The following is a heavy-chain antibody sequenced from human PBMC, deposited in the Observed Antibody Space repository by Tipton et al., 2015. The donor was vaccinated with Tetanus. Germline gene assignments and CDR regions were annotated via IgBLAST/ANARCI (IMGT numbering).Heavy chain of an antibody. J-gene: IGHJ5*02. CDR2: IFYTGSS. CDR3: SRQEPPRRFFYDSSGSSA. D-gene: IGHD3-22*01. CDR1: GVSTRSSTYF. Sequence: TLSLTCAVSGVSTRSSTYFWGWIRQPPGKALEWIGHIFYTGSSHYNPSFKSRVTMSVDTSKNQFSLNLTSVTAADTAVYFCSRQEPPRRFFYDSSGSSAWGQGTLVTVSS. V-gene: IGHV4-39*01.